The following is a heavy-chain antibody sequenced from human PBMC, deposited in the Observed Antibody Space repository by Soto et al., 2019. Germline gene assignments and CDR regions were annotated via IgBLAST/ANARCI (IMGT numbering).Heavy chain of an antibody. CDR1: GYTFTTYY. CDR3: ARKGGLAY. J-gene: IGHJ4*02. Sequence: QVQVVHSGAEVKKPGASVKVSCKASGYTFTTYYIHWVRQAPGQGLEWMGIINPGGGGTTYAQKFQGRVTMTRDTSTTTVYMELSSLRSEDTAVYYCARKGGLAYWGQGTLVTVSS. CDR2: INPGGGGT. D-gene: IGHD3-16*01. V-gene: IGHV1-46*03.